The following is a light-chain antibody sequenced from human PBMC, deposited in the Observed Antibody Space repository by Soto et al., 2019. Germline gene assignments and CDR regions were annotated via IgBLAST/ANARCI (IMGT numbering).Light chain of an antibody. Sequence: EIVLTQSPFALSLSPGERSTLSFIASQSVSNNYLAWYQQKPGQAPRRLIYGASNRATGIPDRFSGSGSGTDFTLTISRLEPEDFAVYYCQQYGNSPLTFGQGTKVDI. CDR3: QQYGNSPLT. CDR2: GAS. J-gene: IGKJ1*01. CDR1: QSVSNNY. V-gene: IGKV3-20*01.